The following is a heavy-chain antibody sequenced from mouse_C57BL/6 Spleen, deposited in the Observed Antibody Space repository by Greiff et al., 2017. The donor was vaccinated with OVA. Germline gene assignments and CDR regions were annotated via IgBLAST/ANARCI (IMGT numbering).Heavy chain of an antibody. Sequence: EVKVVESEGGLVQPGSSMKLSCTASGFTFSDYYMAWVRQVPEKGLEWVANINYDGSSTYYLDSLKSRFIISRDNAKNILYLQMSSLKSEDTATYYCARDHYYGSSYDWYFDVWGTGTTVTVSS. D-gene: IGHD1-1*01. J-gene: IGHJ1*03. CDR3: ARDHYYGSSYDWYFDV. CDR1: GFTFSDYY. CDR2: INYDGSST. V-gene: IGHV5-16*01.